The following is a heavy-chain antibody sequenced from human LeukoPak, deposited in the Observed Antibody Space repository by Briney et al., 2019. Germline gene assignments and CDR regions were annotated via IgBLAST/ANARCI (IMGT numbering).Heavy chain of an antibody. D-gene: IGHD1-26*01. CDR3: ARHLSGSTYYYYYYMDV. V-gene: IGHV4-39*01. CDR1: GGSISSSSYY. Sequence: SETLSLTCTVSGGSISSSSYYWGWIRQPPGKGLEWVGGIYYSGSTYYNPSLKSRVTISVDTSKNQFSLKLSSVTAADTAVYYCARHLSGSTYYYYYYMDVWGKGTTVTVFS. J-gene: IGHJ6*03. CDR2: IYYSGST.